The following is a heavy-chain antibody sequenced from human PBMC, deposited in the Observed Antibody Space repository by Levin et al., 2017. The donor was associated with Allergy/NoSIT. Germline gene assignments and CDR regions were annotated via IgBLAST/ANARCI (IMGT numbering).Heavy chain of an antibody. D-gene: IGHD3-3*01. Sequence: SETLSLTCAVYGGSFSGYYWNWIRQSPEKGLEWIGEINHSGSTNYNPSLKSRVTISVDTSKNQFSLKLSSVTAADTAVYYCAREYRPVLRSSAKKYYFDYWGQGTLVTVSS. CDR3: AREYRPVLRSSAKKYYFDY. J-gene: IGHJ4*02. CDR2: INHSGST. CDR1: GGSFSGYY. V-gene: IGHV4-34*01.